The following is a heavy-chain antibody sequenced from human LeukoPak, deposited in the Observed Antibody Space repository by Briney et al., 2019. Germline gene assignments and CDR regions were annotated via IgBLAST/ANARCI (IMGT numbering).Heavy chain of an antibody. V-gene: IGHV1-18*01. CDR2: ISAYNGNT. CDR1: GYTFTSYG. Sequence: ASVKVSCKASGYTFTSYGISWVRQAPGQGLEWMGWISAYNGNTNYAQKLQGRVTMTTDTSTSTAYMELRSLRSDDTAVYYCASLPWGVRGVIIQDFHYWGQGTLVTVSS. CDR3: ASLPWGVRGVIIQDFHY. D-gene: IGHD3-10*01. J-gene: IGHJ4*02.